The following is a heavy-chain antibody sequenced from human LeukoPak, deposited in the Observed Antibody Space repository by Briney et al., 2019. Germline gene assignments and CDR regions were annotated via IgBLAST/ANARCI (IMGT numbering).Heavy chain of an antibody. Sequence: ASVKVSCKASGGTFSSYAISWVRQAPGQGLEWMGRIIPIFGIANYAQKFQGRVTITADKSTSTAYMELSSLRSEDTAVYYCARDPGDDSSGYYHYWGQGTLVTVSS. CDR1: GGTFSSYA. V-gene: IGHV1-69*04. CDR2: IIPIFGIA. J-gene: IGHJ4*02. D-gene: IGHD3-22*01. CDR3: ARDPGDDSSGYYHY.